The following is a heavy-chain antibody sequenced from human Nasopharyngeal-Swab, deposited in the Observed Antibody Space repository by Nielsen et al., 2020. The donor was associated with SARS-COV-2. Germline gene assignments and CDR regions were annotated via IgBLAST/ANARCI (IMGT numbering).Heavy chain of an antibody. CDR3: ARDRGITMPFDY. CDR1: GFTFSDYY. Sequence: GESLQISCAASGFTFSDYYMSWIRQAPGKGLEWVSYISSSGSTIYYADSVKGRFTISRDNAKNSLYLQMNSLRAEDTAVYYCARDRGITMPFDYWGQGTLVTVSS. D-gene: IGHD1-14*01. CDR2: ISSSGSTI. V-gene: IGHV3-11*01. J-gene: IGHJ4*02.